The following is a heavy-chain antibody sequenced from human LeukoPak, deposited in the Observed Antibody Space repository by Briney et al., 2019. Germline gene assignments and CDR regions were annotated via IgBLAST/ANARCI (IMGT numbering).Heavy chain of an antibody. CDR3: ARGGRYCSGGSCYTYYYYYMDV. CDR1: GGSISSSSYY. V-gene: IGHV4-39*01. D-gene: IGHD2-15*01. Sequence: SETLSLTCTVSGGSISSSSYYWGWIRQPPWKGREWFGSIDVSGSIYYNPSLKSRVTISVDTSKNQFSLKLSSVTAADTAVYYCARGGRYCSGGSCYTYYYYYMDVWGKGTTVTVSS. J-gene: IGHJ6*03. CDR2: IDVSGSI.